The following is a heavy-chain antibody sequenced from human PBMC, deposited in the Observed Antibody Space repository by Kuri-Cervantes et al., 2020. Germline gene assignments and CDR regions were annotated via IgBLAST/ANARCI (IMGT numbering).Heavy chain of an antibody. CDR2: ISHSGNT. CDR1: GGSISSYY. Sequence: SETLSLTCTVSGGSISSYYWGWIRQPPGKGLEWIASISHSGNTYYIPSLKSRLTISLDMSNNQFSLGLRSVTAADTAVYYCARVRYYDGGGYGEFDYWGQGTQVTVSS. D-gene: IGHD3-22*01. CDR3: ARVRYYDGGGYGEFDY. V-gene: IGHV4-38-2*02. J-gene: IGHJ4*02.